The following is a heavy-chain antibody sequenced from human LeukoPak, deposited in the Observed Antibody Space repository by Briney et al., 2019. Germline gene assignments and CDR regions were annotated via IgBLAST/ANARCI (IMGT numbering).Heavy chain of an antibody. CDR1: GGSVSSGGYY. D-gene: IGHD2-15*01. V-gene: IGHV4-61*08. Sequence: PSETLSLTCTVSGGSVSSGGYYWSWIRQPPGKGLEWIGYIYYSGSTNYNPSLKSRVTISVDTSKNQFSLKLSSVTAADTAVYYCARHDPAATSAPLNWGQGTLVTVSS. J-gene: IGHJ4*02. CDR3: ARHDPAATSAPLN. CDR2: IYYSGST.